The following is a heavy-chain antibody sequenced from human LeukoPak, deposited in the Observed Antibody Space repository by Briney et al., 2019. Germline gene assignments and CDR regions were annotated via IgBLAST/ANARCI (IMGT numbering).Heavy chain of an antibody. V-gene: IGHV3-23*01. CDR2: ISARGGST. D-gene: IGHD2-8*01. CDR1: GFTFSSYA. J-gene: IGHJ4*02. Sequence: GGSLRLSCAASGFTFSSYAMSRARQAPGKGVEGVSGISARGGSTYYADSVKGRFTISRDNTKNTLYLQMNSLRAEDTAVYYCAKKPSNGLSPYYFDYWGQGALVTVSS. CDR3: AKKPSNGLSPYYFDY.